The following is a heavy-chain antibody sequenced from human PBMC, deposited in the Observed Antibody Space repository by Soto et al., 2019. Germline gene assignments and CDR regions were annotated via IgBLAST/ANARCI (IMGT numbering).Heavy chain of an antibody. V-gene: IGHV4-59*01. Sequence: PSETLSLTCTVSGGSISSYYWSWIRQPPGKGLEWIGYIYYSGSTNYNPSLKSRVTISVDTSKNQFSLKLSSVTAADTAVYYCARSRAEGYYYYYYMDVWGKGTKVTVSS. CDR1: GGSISSYY. CDR2: IYYSGST. J-gene: IGHJ6*03. CDR3: ARSRAEGYYYYYYMDV. D-gene: IGHD3-10*01.